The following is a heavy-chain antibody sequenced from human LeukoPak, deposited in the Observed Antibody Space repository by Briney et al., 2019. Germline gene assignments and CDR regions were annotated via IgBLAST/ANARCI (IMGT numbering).Heavy chain of an antibody. CDR3: ARGGKRAVAGTRSPQYFQH. CDR2: IRYDGSNK. CDR1: GLTFSSYG. V-gene: IGHV3-30*02. J-gene: IGHJ1*01. Sequence: GGPLRLSCAASGLTFSSYGMHWVRQAPGKGLEWVAYIRYDGSNKYYADSVKGRFTISRDNSKNTLYVQMNSLRTEDTAVYYCARGGKRAVAGTRSPQYFQHWGQGTLVTVSS. D-gene: IGHD6-19*01.